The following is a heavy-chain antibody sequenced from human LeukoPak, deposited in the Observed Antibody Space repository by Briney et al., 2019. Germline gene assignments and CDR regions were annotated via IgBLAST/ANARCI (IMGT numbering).Heavy chain of an antibody. CDR3: ARDPRNWNYFDY. V-gene: IGHV1-46*01. J-gene: IGHJ4*01. Sequence: ASVKVSCKASGYTFTGYYIHWVRQVPGQGLEWMGTINPSGGSTSYAQKFQGRVTMTRDMSTSTVYMELSSLRSEDTAVYYCARDPRNWNYFDYWGHGILVTVSS. CDR1: GYTFTGYY. D-gene: IGHD1-20*01. CDR2: INPSGGST.